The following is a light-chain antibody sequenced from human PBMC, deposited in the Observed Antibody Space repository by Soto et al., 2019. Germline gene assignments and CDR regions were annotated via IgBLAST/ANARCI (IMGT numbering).Light chain of an antibody. CDR1: TGAVTSGNY. V-gene: IGLV7-43*01. CDR2: TTS. Sequence: QAVVTQEPSLTVSPGGTVTLTCASSTGAVTSGNYPNGIQQKPGQAPRSLIHTTSTEHSWTPARFSGSLLGGKAALTLSGVQHEDEADYYCLLYYGDTQVFGGGTKLTVL. J-gene: IGLJ3*02. CDR3: LLYYGDTQV.